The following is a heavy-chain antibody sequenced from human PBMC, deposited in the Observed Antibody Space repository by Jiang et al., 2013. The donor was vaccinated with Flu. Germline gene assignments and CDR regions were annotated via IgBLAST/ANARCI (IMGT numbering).Heavy chain of an antibody. J-gene: IGHJ4*02. D-gene: IGHD6-19*01. CDR1: GYTFTNYF. CDR3: ARLGYSSSPYDLDY. CDR2: INPSGGST. V-gene: IGHV1-46*01. Sequence: EVKKPGASVKVSCTASGYTFTNYFIHWVRQTPEQGLEWMGIINPSGGSTTYAQTFQGRVIMTRDTSTNTVYMELGSLRSEDTAVYYCARLGYSSSPYDLDYWGQGTLVTVSS.